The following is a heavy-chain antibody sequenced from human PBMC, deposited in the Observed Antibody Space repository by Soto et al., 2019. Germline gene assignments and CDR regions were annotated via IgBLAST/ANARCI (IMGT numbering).Heavy chain of an antibody. CDR3: AGSWTSNAEFDY. Sequence: GGSLRLSCAASGFTFSSYSMNWVRQAPGKGLEWVSSISSSSSYIYYADSVKGRFTISRDNAKNSLYLQMNSLRAEDTAVYYCAGSWTSNAEFDYWGQGTLVTVSS. D-gene: IGHD1-1*01. V-gene: IGHV3-21*01. J-gene: IGHJ4*02. CDR2: ISSSSSYI. CDR1: GFTFSSYS.